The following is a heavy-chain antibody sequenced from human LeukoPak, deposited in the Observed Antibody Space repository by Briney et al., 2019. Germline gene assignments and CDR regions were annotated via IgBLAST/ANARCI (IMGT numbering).Heavy chain of an antibody. CDR3: AKDMSPYSSSPVFEY. CDR2: ISWNSGSI. CDR1: GFTFDDYA. Sequence: GGSLRLSCAASGFTFDDYAMHWVRQAPGKGLEWVSGISWNSGSIGYADSVKGRFTISRDNAKNSLYLQMNSLRAEDTALYYCAKDMSPYSSSPVFEYWGQGTLVTVSS. D-gene: IGHD6-13*01. J-gene: IGHJ4*02. V-gene: IGHV3-9*01.